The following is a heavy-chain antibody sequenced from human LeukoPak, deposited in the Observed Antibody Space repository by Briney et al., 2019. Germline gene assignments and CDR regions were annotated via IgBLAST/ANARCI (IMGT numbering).Heavy chain of an antibody. J-gene: IGHJ4*02. CDR2: IYYSGST. CDR1: GESISGFY. V-gene: IGHV4-59*12. D-gene: IGHD5-18*01. Sequence: SETLSLTCTVSGESISGFYWTWIRQPPGKGLEWIGYIYYSGSTNYNPSLKSRVTISVDTSKNQFSLKLSSVTAADTAVYYCARDLGYSYGFVDYWGQGTLVTVSS. CDR3: ARDLGYSYGFVDY.